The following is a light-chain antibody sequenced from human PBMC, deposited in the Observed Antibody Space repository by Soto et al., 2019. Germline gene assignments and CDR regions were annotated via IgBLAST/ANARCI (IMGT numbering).Light chain of an antibody. Sequence: QSVLTQPASVSGSPGQSTTISCTGTSSDVGGYNYVSWYQQHPGKAPKLMIYEVSNRPSGVSNRFSGSKSGNTASLTISGLQAEDEADYYCSSSTTSSTLVFGTGTRSPS. V-gene: IGLV2-14*01. CDR1: SSDVGGYNY. CDR2: EVS. J-gene: IGLJ1*01. CDR3: SSSTTSSTLV.